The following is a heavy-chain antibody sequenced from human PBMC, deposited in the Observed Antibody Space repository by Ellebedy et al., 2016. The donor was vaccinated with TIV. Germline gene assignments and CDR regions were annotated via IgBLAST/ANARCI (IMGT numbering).Heavy chain of an antibody. CDR2: IGSSGSGT. CDR1: GFTFNTYS. V-gene: IGHV3-23*01. Sequence: PGGSLRLSCAASGFTFNTYSLSWVRQAPGKGLEWVSTIGSSGSGTYYADSVKGRFIISGDNSKNTLYLQMNSLRAEETAVYYCARLADYWGQGTLVTVSS. CDR3: ARLADY. J-gene: IGHJ4*02.